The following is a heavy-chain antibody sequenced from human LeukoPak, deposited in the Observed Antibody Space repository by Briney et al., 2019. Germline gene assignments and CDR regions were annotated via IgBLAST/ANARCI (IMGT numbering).Heavy chain of an antibody. D-gene: IGHD3-10*01. Sequence: GASVKVSCKASGYTFTSYGISWVRQAPGQGREWMGWISAYNGNTNYAPKIQGRVTMTTDTSTRKPYMELRSLRSDDTPVYYCARGGNGEFFAPLDYWGQGTLVTVSS. CDR2: ISAYNGNT. J-gene: IGHJ4*02. V-gene: IGHV1-18*01. CDR3: ARGGNGEFFAPLDY. CDR1: GYTFTSYG.